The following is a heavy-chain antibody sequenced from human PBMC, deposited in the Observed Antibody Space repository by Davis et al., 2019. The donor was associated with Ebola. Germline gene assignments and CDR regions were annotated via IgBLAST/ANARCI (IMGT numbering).Heavy chain of an antibody. CDR3: ARNKRITIFGVVIQPYYYYYGMDV. J-gene: IGHJ6*02. V-gene: IGHV1-18*01. CDR1: GYTFTTFG. D-gene: IGHD3-3*01. CDR2: MNPYSGNT. Sequence: AASVKVSCKASGYTFTTFGISWVRQAPGQGLEWMGGMNPYSGNTNYAQKLQGRVTVTTDTSTSTAYMELRSLRSDDTAVYYCARNKRITIFGVVIQPYYYYYGMDVWGQGTTVTVSS.